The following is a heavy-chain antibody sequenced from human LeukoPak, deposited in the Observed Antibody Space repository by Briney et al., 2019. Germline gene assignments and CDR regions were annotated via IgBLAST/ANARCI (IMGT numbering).Heavy chain of an antibody. CDR2: ISSSSSTI. Sequence: GGSLRLSCAASGFTFSSYSMNWVRQAPGKGLEWVSYISSSSSTIYYADSVKGRFTISRDNAKNSLYLQMNSLRAEDTALYYCAKDIVRSTTVTTSPFDYWGQGTLLTVSS. CDR3: AKDIVRSTTVTTSPFDY. CDR1: GFTFSSYS. D-gene: IGHD4-17*01. V-gene: IGHV3-48*04. J-gene: IGHJ4*02.